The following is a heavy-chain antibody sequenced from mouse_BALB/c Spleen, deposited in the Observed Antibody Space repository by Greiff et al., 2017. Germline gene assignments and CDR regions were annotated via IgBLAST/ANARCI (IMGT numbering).Heavy chain of an antibody. J-gene: IGHJ4*01. V-gene: IGHV1-9*01. CDR1: GYTFSSYW. Sequence: QVQLQQSGAELMKPGASVKISCKATGYTFSSYWIEWVKQRPGHGLEWIGEILPGSGSTNYNEKFKGKATFTADTSSNTAYMQLRSLTSEDSAVYYCARQGYYDSSSMDYWGEGTAVTVTT. CDR3: ARQGYYDSSSMDY. D-gene: IGHD1-1*01. CDR2: ILPGSGST.